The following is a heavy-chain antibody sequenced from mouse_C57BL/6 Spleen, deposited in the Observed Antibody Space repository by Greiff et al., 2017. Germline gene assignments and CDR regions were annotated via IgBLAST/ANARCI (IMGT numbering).Heavy chain of an antibody. V-gene: IGHV1-26*01. Sequence: EVQLQQSGPELVKPGASVQISCKASGYTFTDYYLNWVKQSHGKSLEWIGDINPNNGGTSYNQKFKGKATLTVDKSSSTAYMELRSLTSEDSAVYYCAGEDDYDNFDYWGQCTTLTVSS. J-gene: IGHJ2*01. CDR2: INPNNGGT. CDR3: AGEDDYDNFDY. D-gene: IGHD2-4*01. CDR1: GYTFTDYY.